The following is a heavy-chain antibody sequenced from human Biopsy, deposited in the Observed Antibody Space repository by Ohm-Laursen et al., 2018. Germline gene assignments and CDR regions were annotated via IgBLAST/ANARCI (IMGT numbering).Heavy chain of an antibody. Sequence: QTLSLTCATSGDSVSSNSAAWNWIRQSPSRGLEWLGRTYYRSKWYNDYAVFVKSRITINQDTSKNQFSLQLNSVTPEDTAVYYCARETPTGIPFNWFDPWGQGTLVTVSS. CDR1: GDSVSSNSAA. D-gene: IGHD1-1*01. J-gene: IGHJ5*02. V-gene: IGHV6-1*01. CDR3: ARETPTGIPFNWFDP. CDR2: TYYRSKWYN.